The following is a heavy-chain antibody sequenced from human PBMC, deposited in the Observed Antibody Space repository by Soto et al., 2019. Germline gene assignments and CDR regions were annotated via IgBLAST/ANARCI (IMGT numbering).Heavy chain of an antibody. Sequence: PSETLSLTCAVYGGSFSGYYWSWIRQPPGKGLEWIGEINHSGSTNYNPSLKSRVTISVDTSKNQFSLKLSSVTAADTAVYYCARALQGRYNWNPKYGMDVWGQGTTVTVSS. CDR1: GGSFSGYY. V-gene: IGHV4-34*01. CDR3: ARALQGRYNWNPKYGMDV. D-gene: IGHD1-20*01. CDR2: INHSGST. J-gene: IGHJ6*02.